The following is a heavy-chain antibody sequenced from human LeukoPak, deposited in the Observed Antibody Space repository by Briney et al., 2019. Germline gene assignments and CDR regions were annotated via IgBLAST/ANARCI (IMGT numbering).Heavy chain of an antibody. D-gene: IGHD3-22*01. CDR3: ARGRYYYDRFYYFDY. V-gene: IGHV4-30-4*01. CDR1: GGSISSGDYY. J-gene: IGHJ4*02. Sequence: SETLSLTCTVSGGSISSGDYYWSWIRQPPGKGLEWIGYIYYSGSTYYNPSLKSRVTISVDTSKNQFSLKLSSVTAADTAVYYCARGRYYYDRFYYFDYWGQGTLVTVSS. CDR2: IYYSGST.